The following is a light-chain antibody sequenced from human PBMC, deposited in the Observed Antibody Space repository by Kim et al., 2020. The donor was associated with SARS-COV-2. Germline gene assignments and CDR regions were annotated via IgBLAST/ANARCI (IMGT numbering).Light chain of an antibody. J-gene: IGLJ1*01. Sequence: VVMSRTGSTSNTGAGYDIPWYQQLLGVAPKLIISRDTNRPSGVPDRFSGSKSGTSASLAITGLHADDEAEYYCQAYDSTLDAYVFGTGTKVTVL. CDR3: QAYDSTLDAYV. CDR1: TSNTGAGYD. V-gene: IGLV1-40*01. CDR2: RDT.